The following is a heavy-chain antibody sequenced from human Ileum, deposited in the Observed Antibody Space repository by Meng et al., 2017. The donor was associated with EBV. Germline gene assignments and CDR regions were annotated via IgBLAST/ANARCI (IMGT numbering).Heavy chain of an antibody. V-gene: IGHV4-4*02. D-gene: IGHD3-16*01. Sequence: HVQLHESGPRLVKASGTLSLTCSVSDDSTIRSNWWSWVRQPPGKGLEWIGEILHAGVTNYNPSLKSRVSMSVDRSRIQASLNLNSVTAADTAIYYCARGEDYTWDVWGQGILVTVAS. J-gene: IGHJ4*02. CDR3: ARGEDYTWDV. CDR2: ILHAGVT. CDR1: DDSTIRSNW.